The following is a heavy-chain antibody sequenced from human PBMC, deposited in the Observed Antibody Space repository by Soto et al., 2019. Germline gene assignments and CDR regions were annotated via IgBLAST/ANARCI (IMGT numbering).Heavy chain of an antibody. CDR3: ARDRGPSSGYYPYWFDP. V-gene: IGHV1-69*12. CDR1: GGTFSSYA. J-gene: IGHJ5*02. Sequence: QVQLVQSGAEVKKPGSSVKVSCKASGGTFSSYAIIWVRQAPGQGLEWMGGIIPIFGTANYAQKFQARVTITADEPTSTAYMELSSLRSEDTAVYYCARDRGPSSGYYPYWFDPWGQGTLVTVSS. D-gene: IGHD3-22*01. CDR2: IIPIFGTA.